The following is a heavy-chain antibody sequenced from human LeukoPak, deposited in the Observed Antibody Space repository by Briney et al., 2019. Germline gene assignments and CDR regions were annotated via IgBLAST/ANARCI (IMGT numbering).Heavy chain of an antibody. CDR2: IYSGGST. Sequence: GGSLRLSCAASGFTVSSNYMSWVRQAPGKGLEWVSVIYSGGSTYYADSVKGRFTISRDNSKNTLYLQMNSLRAEDTAVYYCARGYCSSTSCPTDYWGQGTLVTVSS. V-gene: IGHV3-53*05. CDR3: ARGYCSSTSCPTDY. J-gene: IGHJ4*02. CDR1: GFTVSSNY. D-gene: IGHD2-2*01.